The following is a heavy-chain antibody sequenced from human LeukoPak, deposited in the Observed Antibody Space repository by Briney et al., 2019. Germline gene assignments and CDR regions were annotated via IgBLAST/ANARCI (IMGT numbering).Heavy chain of an antibody. CDR1: GGSFSGYY. CDR3: TRLSSYGDYVDY. CDR2: ISHSRST. D-gene: IGHD4-17*01. Sequence: SETLSLTCAVYGGSFSGYYWSWIRQPPGKGLEWIGEISHSRSTNYNPSLKSRVTISVDTSKNQFSLKLSSVTAADTAVYYCTRLSSYGDYVDYWGQGTLVTVSS. V-gene: IGHV4-34*01. J-gene: IGHJ4*02.